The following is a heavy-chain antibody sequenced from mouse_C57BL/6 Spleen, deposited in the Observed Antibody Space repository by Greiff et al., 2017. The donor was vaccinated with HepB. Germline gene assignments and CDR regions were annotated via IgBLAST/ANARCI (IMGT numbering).Heavy chain of an antibody. V-gene: IGHV14-3*01. J-gene: IGHJ2*01. D-gene: IGHD1-1*01. Sequence: VQLQQSVAELVKPGASVKLSCTASGFNFKNTYMHWVKQRPEQGLEWIGRIDPANGNTKYDPKFQGKATITADTSSNTAYLQLSSLTSEDTAIYYCASYGGSSYFAYWGQGTTVTVSS. CDR2: IDPANGNT. CDR1: GFNFKNTY. CDR3: ASYGGSSYFAY.